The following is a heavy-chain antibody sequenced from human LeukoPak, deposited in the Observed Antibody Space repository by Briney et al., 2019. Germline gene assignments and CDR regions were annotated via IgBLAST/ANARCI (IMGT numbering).Heavy chain of an antibody. CDR3: ASNTGSGSYYSPYYYMDV. J-gene: IGHJ6*03. CDR1: GYSISSGYY. V-gene: IGHV4-38-2*02. Sequence: SETLSLTCTVSGYSISSGYYWGWIRQPPGKGLEWIGSIYHSGSTYYNPSLKSRVTISVGTSKNQFSLKLSSVTAADTAVYYCASNTGSGSYYSPYYYMDVWGKGTTVTVSS. CDR2: IYHSGST. D-gene: IGHD3-10*01.